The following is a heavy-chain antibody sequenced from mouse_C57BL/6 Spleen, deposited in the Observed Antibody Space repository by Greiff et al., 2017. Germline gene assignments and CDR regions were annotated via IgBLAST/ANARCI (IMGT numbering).Heavy chain of an antibody. CDR1: GYTFTSYW. Sequence: QVQLQQPGAELVMPVASVKLSCKASGYTFTSYWMHWVKQRPGQGLEWIGEIDPSDSYTNYNQKFKGKSTLTVDKSSSTAYMQLSSLTSEDSAVYYCAIGSSPWFAYWGQGTLVTVSA. J-gene: IGHJ3*01. D-gene: IGHD1-1*01. V-gene: IGHV1-69*01. CDR3: AIGSSPWFAY. CDR2: IDPSDSYT.